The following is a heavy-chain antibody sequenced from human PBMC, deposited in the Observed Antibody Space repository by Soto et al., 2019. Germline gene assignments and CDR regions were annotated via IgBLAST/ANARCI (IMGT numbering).Heavy chain of an antibody. V-gene: IGHV4-30-4*01. Sequence: SETLSLTCTVSGGSISSGDYYWSWIRQPPGKGLEWIGYIYYSGSTYYNPSLKSRVTISVDTSKNQFSLKLSSVTAADTAVHSCARAFWSGYNTWFDPWGQGTLVTDYS. CDR3: ARAFWSGYNTWFDP. J-gene: IGHJ5*02. CDR1: GGSISSGDYY. D-gene: IGHD3-3*01. CDR2: IYYSGST.